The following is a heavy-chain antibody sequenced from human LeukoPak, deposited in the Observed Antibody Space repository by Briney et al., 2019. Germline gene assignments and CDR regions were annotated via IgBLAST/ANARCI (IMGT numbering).Heavy chain of an antibody. J-gene: IGHJ4*02. CDR2: ISENGEST. D-gene: IGHD3-22*01. CDR1: GFTFNTYA. Sequence: PGGSLRLSCAAPGFTFNTYAMSWVRQAPGKGLEWVSSISENGESTYYADSVKGRFTISRDNSRNTLYLQMNSLRAEDTAVYYCARDAAIFDSSGYYFLWWGQGALVTVSS. V-gene: IGHV3-23*01. CDR3: ARDAAIFDSSGYYFLW.